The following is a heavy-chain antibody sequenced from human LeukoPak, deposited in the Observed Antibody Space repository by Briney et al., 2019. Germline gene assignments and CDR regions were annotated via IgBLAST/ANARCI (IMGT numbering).Heavy chain of an antibody. D-gene: IGHD3-16*02. J-gene: IGHJ5*01. CDR2: INTNTGNP. Sequence: ASVKVSCKASGYTFTSYAMNWVRQAPGQGLEWIGWINTNTGNPTYAQGFTGRFVFSLDASVTTTYLQISGLKAEDTAVYYCARAYQRLGGLSFPDSWGQGTLVTVSS. CDR1: GYTFTSYA. CDR3: ARAYQRLGGLSFPDS. V-gene: IGHV7-4-1*02.